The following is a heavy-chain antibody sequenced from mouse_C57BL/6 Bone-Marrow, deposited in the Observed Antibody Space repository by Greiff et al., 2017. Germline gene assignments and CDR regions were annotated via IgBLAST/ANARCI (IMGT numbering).Heavy chain of an antibody. CDR3: ARDASYGNPEGYYAMDY. CDR1: GFTFSDFY. V-gene: IGHV7-1*01. CDR2: SRNKANDYTT. Sequence: EVKLVESGGGLVQSGRSLRLSCATSGFTFSDFYMEWVRQAPGKGLEWIAASRNKANDYTTEYSASVKGRFIVSRDTSQSILYLQMNALRAEDTAIYYCARDASYGNPEGYYAMDYWGQGTSVTVSS. D-gene: IGHD2-1*01. J-gene: IGHJ4*01.